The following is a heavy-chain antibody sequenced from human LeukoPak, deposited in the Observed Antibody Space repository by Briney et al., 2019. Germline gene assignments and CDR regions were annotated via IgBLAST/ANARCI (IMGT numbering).Heavy chain of an antibody. CDR1: GFTFSSYW. CDR2: IKQDGSEK. CDR3: ARGRRHYGSGSYPVDY. V-gene: IGHV3-7*03. J-gene: IGHJ4*02. D-gene: IGHD3-10*01. Sequence: GGSLRLSCAASGFTFSSYWMSRVRQAPGKGLEWVANIKQDGSEKYYVDSVKGRFTISRDNAKNSLYLQMNSLRAEDTAVYYCARGRRHYGSGSYPVDYWGQGTLVTVSS.